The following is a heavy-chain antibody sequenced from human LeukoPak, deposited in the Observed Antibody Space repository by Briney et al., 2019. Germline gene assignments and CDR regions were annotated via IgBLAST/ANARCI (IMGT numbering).Heavy chain of an antibody. J-gene: IGHJ4*02. D-gene: IGHD3-3*01. CDR1: GGSISSYY. V-gene: IGHV4-59*01. Sequence: PSETLSLTCTVSGGSISSYYWSWIRQPPGKGLEWIGYIYYGSTDYNPSLKSRVTISVDTSQNHFSLKLRSVTTADTAVYYCARDPTHYDPPLWGQGTLVTVSS. CDR3: ARDPTHYDPPL. CDR2: IYYGST.